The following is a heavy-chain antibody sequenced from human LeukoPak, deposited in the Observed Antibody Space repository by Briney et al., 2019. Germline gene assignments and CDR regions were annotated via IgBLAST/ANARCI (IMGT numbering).Heavy chain of an antibody. J-gene: IGHJ6*02. V-gene: IGHV3-23*01. CDR3: AKDPGFDSSWYNYYFYGMDV. D-gene: IGHD6-13*01. CDR1: GFTFSSYA. Sequence: GASLRLSCATSGFTFSSYAMSWVRQAPGKGLEWVSVISGSGRGTYYADSVKGRFTISRDNSENTLYLQMNSLRAEDTAVYYCAKDPGFDSSWYNYYFYGMDVWGQGTTVTVSS. CDR2: ISGSGRGT.